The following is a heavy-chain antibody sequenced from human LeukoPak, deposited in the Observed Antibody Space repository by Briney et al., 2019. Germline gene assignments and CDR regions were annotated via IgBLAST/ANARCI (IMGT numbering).Heavy chain of an antibody. V-gene: IGHV4-38-2*02. CDR2: IYHSGRT. Sequence: SETLSLTCTVSVYSIRRGYYWGWIRQPPGKGLEWIGSIYHSGRTYYNPSLKSRITISVDTSKNQFSLKMNSLTAADTALYFCARDWRFFYDNAGYRGNYFDPWGQGTLVTVSS. J-gene: IGHJ5*02. D-gene: IGHD3-22*01. CDR3: ARDWRFFYDNAGYRGNYFDP. CDR1: VYSIRRGYY.